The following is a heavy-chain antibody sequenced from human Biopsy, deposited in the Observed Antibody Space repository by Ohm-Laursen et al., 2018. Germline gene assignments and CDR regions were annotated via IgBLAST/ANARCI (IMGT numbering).Heavy chain of an antibody. D-gene: IGHD2-15*01. CDR3: ARAYPPPGRRLVVVAGDFDC. CDR2: INIDGSTT. CDR1: GFSFSSYW. V-gene: IGHV3-74*01. Sequence: LSLTCAASGFSFSSYWMHWVRQGPGKGLVRVSRINIDGSTTRYADSVKGRSTISRDNAKNSLYLQMNSLRAEDTAVYYCARAYPPPGRRLVVVAGDFDCWGQGTRVTVSS. J-gene: IGHJ4*02.